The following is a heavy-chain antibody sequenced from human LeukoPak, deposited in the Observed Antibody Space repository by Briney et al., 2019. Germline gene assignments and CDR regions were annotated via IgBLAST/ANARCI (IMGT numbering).Heavy chain of an antibody. CDR1: GYTFTSNA. J-gene: IGHJ5*02. D-gene: IGHD3-10*01. CDR2: INAGNGNT. Sequence: ASVKVSCKASGYTFTSNAMHWVRQAPGQRLEWMGWINAGNGNTEYSQKFQGRVTITRDTSASTAYMELSSLRSEDTAVYYCARERDYGSRFDPWGQGTLVTVSS. V-gene: IGHV1-3*01. CDR3: ARERDYGSRFDP.